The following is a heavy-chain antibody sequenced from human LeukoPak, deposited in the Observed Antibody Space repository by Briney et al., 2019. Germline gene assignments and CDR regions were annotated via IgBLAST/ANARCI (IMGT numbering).Heavy chain of an antibody. D-gene: IGHD6-13*01. J-gene: IGHJ4*02. Sequence: PGGSLRLSCAASGFTFSNYNMHWVRQAPGKGLEWVSIISYDGSTKYYADSVKGRFTVSRDNSKNTLYLQMNSLRAEDTAVYYCAKDRSSSWRFDYWGQGTLVTVSS. CDR3: AKDRSSSWRFDY. CDR2: ISYDGSTK. CDR1: GFTFSNYN. V-gene: IGHV3-30*18.